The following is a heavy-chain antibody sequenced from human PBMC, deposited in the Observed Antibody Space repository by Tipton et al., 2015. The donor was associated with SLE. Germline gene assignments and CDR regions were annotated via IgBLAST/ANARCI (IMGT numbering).Heavy chain of an antibody. CDR1: GGSISSSSYY. J-gene: IGHJ4*02. V-gene: IGHV4-39*07. Sequence: TLSLTCTVSGGSISSSSYYWGWIRQPPGKGLEWIGSLDYTGSTYYNPSLKSRISLSVDTSKNQFSLKLSSVTAADTAVYYCARAVGDTSSYLDYWGLGSLVTVSS. CDR2: LDYTGST. CDR3: ARAVGDTSSYLDY. D-gene: IGHD2-2*01.